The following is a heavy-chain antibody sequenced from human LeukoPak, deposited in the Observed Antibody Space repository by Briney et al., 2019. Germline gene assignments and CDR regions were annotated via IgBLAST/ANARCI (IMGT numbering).Heavy chain of an antibody. CDR2: INSDGSDT. CDR3: ARDDYGDSLFGMDV. Sequence: GGSLRLSCAASGFTFSSYWMHWVRQAPGKGLVWVPRINSDGSDTSYADSVKGRFTISRDNAKNTLYLQMTSLRAEDTAVYYCARDDYGDSLFGMDVWGQGTTVTVSS. D-gene: IGHD4-17*01. J-gene: IGHJ6*02. CDR1: GFTFSSYW. V-gene: IGHV3-74*01.